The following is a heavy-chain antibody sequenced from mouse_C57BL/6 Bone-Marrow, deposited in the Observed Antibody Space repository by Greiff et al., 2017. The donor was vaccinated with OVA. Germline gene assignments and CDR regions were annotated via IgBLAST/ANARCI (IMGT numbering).Heavy chain of an antibody. V-gene: IGHV3-8*02. CDR1: GDSITSGY. CDR2: ISYSGST. Sequence: EVQLQQSGPSLVKPSQTLSLTCSVTGDSITSGYWNRIRKFPGNKLEYMGYISYSGSTYYTPSLKSRISITRDTSKNQYYLQLNSVTTEDTATYYCARRSYGNYRYFDVWGAGTTVTVSS. CDR3: ARRSYGNYRYFDV. D-gene: IGHD2-10*02. J-gene: IGHJ1*01.